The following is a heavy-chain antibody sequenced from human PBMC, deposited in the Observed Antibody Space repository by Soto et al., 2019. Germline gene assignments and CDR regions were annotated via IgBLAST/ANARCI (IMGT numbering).Heavy chain of an antibody. CDR2: LYYTGTT. V-gene: IGHV4-39*01. Sequence: LYLTFSVSGGSIGRSSYYCGWIRQPPGKGLEWIGSLYYTGTTYYNSSLKSRVTISADKSQNQFSLRLSSVTAADTAVYYCAAYCSRTYCYDCFDPWGQGTLVTV. CDR1: GGSIGRSSYY. CDR3: AAYCSRTYCYDCFDP. J-gene: IGHJ5*02. D-gene: IGHD2-2*01.